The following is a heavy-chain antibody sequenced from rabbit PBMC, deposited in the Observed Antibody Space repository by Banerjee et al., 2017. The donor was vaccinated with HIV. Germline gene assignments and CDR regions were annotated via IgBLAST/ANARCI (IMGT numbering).Heavy chain of an antibody. J-gene: IGHJ6*01. V-gene: IGHV1S45*01. Sequence: QQQLEESGGGLVKPGGTLTLTCKASGIDFSSGYYMCWVRQAPGKGLEWIACIYTGSSGETYYASWAKGRFTISKTSSTAVTLQMTSLTAADTATYFCARDPGYGDSTGEYYAMDLWGQGTLVTVS. CDR1: GIDFSSGYY. CDR2: IYTGSSGET. CDR3: ARDPGYGDSTGEYYAMDL. D-gene: IGHD2-1*01.